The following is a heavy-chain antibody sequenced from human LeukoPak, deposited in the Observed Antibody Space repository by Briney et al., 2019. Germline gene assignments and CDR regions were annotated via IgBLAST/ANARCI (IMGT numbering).Heavy chain of an antibody. V-gene: IGHV3-66*02. Sequence: PGGSLRLSCAASAFTVSSNYMSWVRQAPGKGLEWVSVIYSGGSTYYADSVKGRFTISRDNSKNTLYLQMNSLRAEDTAVYYCARDLVDSSGYSYYFDYWGQGTLVTVSS. CDR3: ARDLVDSSGYSYYFDY. CDR2: IYSGGST. CDR1: AFTVSSNY. J-gene: IGHJ4*02. D-gene: IGHD3-22*01.